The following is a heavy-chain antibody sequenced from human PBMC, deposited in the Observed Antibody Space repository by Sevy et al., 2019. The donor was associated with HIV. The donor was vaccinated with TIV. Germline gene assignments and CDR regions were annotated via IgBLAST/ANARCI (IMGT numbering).Heavy chain of an antibody. CDR1: GFTFNNFN. D-gene: IGHD3-22*01. Sequence: GGSLRLSCAASGFTFNNFNMNWVRQAPGKGLQWVSSISGSSNYIYYAESLKGRFTISRDNSKKTLDLQMHSLRAEDTAVYYCAKEGYESSGYYHWGQGTLVTVSS. V-gene: IGHV3-21*04. CDR2: ISGSSNYI. CDR3: AKEGYESSGYYH. J-gene: IGHJ5*02.